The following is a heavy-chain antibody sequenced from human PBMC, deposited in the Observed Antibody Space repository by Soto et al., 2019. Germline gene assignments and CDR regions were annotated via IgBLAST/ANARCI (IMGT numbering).Heavy chain of an antibody. CDR3: ARVSDIVVVVAATFVDY. D-gene: IGHD2-15*01. Sequence: QVQLVESGGGLVKPRGSLRLSCAASGFTFSDYYMSWIRQAPGKGLEWVSYISSSGSTIYYADSVKGRFTISRDNAKNSLYLQMNSLRAEDTAVYYCARVSDIVVVVAATFVDYWGQGTLVTVSS. CDR2: ISSSGSTI. CDR1: GFTFSDYY. V-gene: IGHV3-11*01. J-gene: IGHJ4*02.